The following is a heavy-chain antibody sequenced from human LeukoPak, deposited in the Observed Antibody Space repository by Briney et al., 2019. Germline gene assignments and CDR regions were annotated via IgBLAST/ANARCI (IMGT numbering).Heavy chain of an antibody. CDR2: IYHSGST. J-gene: IGHJ4*02. V-gene: IGHV4-4*02. D-gene: IGHD6-19*01. Sequence: SETLSLTCAVSGGSISSSNWWSWVRQPPGKGLEWIGEIYHSGSTNYNPSLKSRVTISVDKSKNQFSLKLSSVTAADTAVYYCAIRSSSGCYYFDYWGQGALVTVSS. CDR1: GGSISSSNW. CDR3: AIRSSSGCYYFDY.